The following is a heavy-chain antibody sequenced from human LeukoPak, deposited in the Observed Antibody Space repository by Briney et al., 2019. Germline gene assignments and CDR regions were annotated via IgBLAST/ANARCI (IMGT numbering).Heavy chain of an antibody. CDR3: ARERRRELDY. CDR2: INPNSGDT. J-gene: IGHJ4*02. CDR1: GYTFTGYF. Sequence: ASVKVSCKASGYTFTGYFIHWVRQAPGQGLEWMGWINPNSGDTNYAQKFQGRVTMTRDTSISTAYLQWSSLKASDTAMYYCARERRRELDYWGQGTLVTVSS. V-gene: IGHV1-2*02.